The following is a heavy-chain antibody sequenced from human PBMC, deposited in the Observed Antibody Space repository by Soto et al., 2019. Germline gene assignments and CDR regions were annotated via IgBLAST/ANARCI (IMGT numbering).Heavy chain of an antibody. J-gene: IGHJ5*02. Sequence: QVQLQESGPGLVKPSQTLSLTCTVSGGSISSGGYYWSWIRQHPGKGLEWIGYIYYSGSTYYNPSLKSRVTISVDTSKIQFSLKLSSVTAADTAVYYCARGDTAMVYNWFDPWGQGTLVTVSS. CDR2: IYYSGST. CDR1: GGSISSGGYY. D-gene: IGHD5-18*01. V-gene: IGHV4-31*03. CDR3: ARGDTAMVYNWFDP.